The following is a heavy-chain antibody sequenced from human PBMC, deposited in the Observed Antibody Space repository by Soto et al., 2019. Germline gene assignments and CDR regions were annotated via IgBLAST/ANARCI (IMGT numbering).Heavy chain of an antibody. V-gene: IGHV3-9*01. CDR2: ISWNSDTI. J-gene: IGHJ6*02. CDR1: GFTFDDYA. Sequence: EVQLVESGGGLVQPGRSLTLSCAASGFTFDDYAMHWVRQAPGKGLEWVSGISWNSDTIGYADSVRGRFTISRDNAENSLYLQMNSLGAEDTALYYCAKPHYDLWSGFSPFGGLDVWGQGTTVIVSS. CDR3: AKPHYDLWSGFSPFGGLDV. D-gene: IGHD3-3*01.